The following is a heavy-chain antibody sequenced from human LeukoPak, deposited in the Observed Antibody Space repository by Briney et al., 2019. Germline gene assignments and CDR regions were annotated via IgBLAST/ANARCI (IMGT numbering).Heavy chain of an antibody. CDR2: IYYSGST. CDR3: ARDHSSSWYPNWFDP. CDR1: GGSISSGGYY. V-gene: IGHV4-61*08. D-gene: IGHD6-13*01. J-gene: IGHJ5*02. Sequence: PSETLSLTCTVSGGSISSGGYYWSWIRQPPGKGLEWIGYIYYSGSTNYNPSLKSRVTISVDTSKNQFSLKLSSVTAADTAVYYCARDHSSSWYPNWFDPWGQGTLVTVSS.